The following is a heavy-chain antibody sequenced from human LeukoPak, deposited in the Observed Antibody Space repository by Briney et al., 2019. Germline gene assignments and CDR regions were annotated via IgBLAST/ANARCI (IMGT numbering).Heavy chain of an antibody. D-gene: IGHD2-21*01. V-gene: IGHV3-21*01. CDR2: ISSSGSFI. J-gene: IGHJ3*02. Sequence: GGSLRLSCAASGFNFRSFSMNWVRQAPGKGLEWVSSISSSGSFIYFADSVKGRFTISRDSAKSSLYLQMNSLRAEDTAVYYCARGGEPDELWPNEDDAFDIWGQGTMVTVSS. CDR1: GFNFRSFS. CDR3: ARGGEPDELWPNEDDAFDI.